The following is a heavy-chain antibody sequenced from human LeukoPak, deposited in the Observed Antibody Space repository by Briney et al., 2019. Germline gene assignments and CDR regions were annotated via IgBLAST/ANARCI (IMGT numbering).Heavy chain of an antibody. CDR2: INPSGGST. CDR1: GYTLTRYF. Sequence: ASVKVSCKASGYTLTRYFIHWVRQAPGQGLEWMGIINPSGGSTSYAQKFQGRVTMTRDTSTSTVYMELSSLRSEDTAVYYCAKRRIAVAGTRGPFEGLGVRGQGTMVTVSS. V-gene: IGHV1-46*01. D-gene: IGHD6-19*01. CDR3: AKRRIAVAGTRGPFEGLGV. J-gene: IGHJ3*01.